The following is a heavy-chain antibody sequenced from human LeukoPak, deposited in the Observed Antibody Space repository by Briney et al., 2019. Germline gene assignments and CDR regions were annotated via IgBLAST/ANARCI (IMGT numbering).Heavy chain of an antibody. CDR1: GYTFTSYG. CDR3: ARDPSYSSGSNDAFDI. CDR2: IIPIFGTA. V-gene: IGHV1-69*06. D-gene: IGHD6-19*01. Sequence: ASVKVSCKASGYTFTSYGISWVRQAPGQGLEWMGGIIPIFGTANYAQKFQGRVTITADKSTSTAYMELSSLRSEDTAVYYCARDPSYSSGSNDAFDIWGQGTMVTVSS. J-gene: IGHJ3*02.